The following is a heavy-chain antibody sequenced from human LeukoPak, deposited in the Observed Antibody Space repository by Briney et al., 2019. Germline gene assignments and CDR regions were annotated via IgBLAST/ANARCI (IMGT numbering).Heavy chain of an antibody. D-gene: IGHD2-15*01. J-gene: IGHJ3*02. V-gene: IGHV3-48*01. CDR2: ITRSSTTI. Sequence: GRSLRLSCAASGFNFSIYSMNWVRQAPGKGLEWVSYITRSSTTIYYADSVKGRFTISRDDAKNSLYLQMNSLRAEDTAVYYCATSSLDIVVVVAALGAFDIWGQGTMVTVSS. CDR1: GFNFSIYS. CDR3: ATSSLDIVVVVAALGAFDI.